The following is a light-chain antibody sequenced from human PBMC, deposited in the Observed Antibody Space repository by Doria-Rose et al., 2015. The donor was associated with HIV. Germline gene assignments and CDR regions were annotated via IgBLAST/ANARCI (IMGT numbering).Light chain of an antibody. CDR2: DGS. J-gene: IGKJ1*01. CDR1: QSVSSTY. Sequence: TQSPGTLSLSPGERATLSCRASQSVSSTYLAWYQQTPGQAPSLLIYDGSTRATGIPDRFSASGSGTDFTLTINRLEPEDFALYYCHQYGTSWTSGQGTKVE. CDR3: HQYGTSWT. V-gene: IGKV3-20*01.